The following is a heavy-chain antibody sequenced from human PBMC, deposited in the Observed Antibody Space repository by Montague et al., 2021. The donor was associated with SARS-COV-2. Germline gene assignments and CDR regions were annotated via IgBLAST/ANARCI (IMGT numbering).Heavy chain of an antibody. CDR3: ARLRDGVVPSPILGVGPYYSYYYMDV. CDR1: GTSFSGYY. Sequence: SETRSLTCAVHGTSFSGYYWNWIRQPPGKGLEWIGEINHGGSTKYSPSLKSRLTISADTSKNQFSLKLTSVAAADTAVCYRARLRDGVVPSPILGVGPYYSYYYMDVWGRGTTVTVSS. CDR2: INHGGST. J-gene: IGHJ6*03. D-gene: IGHD3-10*01. V-gene: IGHV4-34*01.